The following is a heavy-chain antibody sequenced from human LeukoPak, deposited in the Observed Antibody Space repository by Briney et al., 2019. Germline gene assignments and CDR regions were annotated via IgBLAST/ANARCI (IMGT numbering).Heavy chain of an antibody. V-gene: IGHV6-1*01. CDR3: ARAPSGWYYGFDY. CDR1: GDSLSSNSAA. Sequence: SQTLSLTCALSGDSLSSNSAAWNWLRQSPSRGLEWLGRTYYRSKLYNDYAVSVKSPITINPDTSKNQFTLQLNSVTPEDTAVYYCARAPSGWYYGFDYWGQGTLVTVSS. J-gene: IGHJ4*02. D-gene: IGHD6-19*01. CDR2: TYYRSKLYN.